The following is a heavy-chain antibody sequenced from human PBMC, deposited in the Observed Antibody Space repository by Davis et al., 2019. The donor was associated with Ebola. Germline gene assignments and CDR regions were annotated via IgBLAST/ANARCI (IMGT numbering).Heavy chain of an antibody. V-gene: IGHV4-34*01. Sequence: SETLSLTCAVYGGSFSGYYWSWIRQPPGKGLEWIGEINHSGSTNYNPSLKSRVTISVDTSKNQFSLKLSSATAADTAVYYCARRPPSRYFDYWGQGTLVTVSS. D-gene: IGHD6-13*01. CDR1: GGSFSGYY. CDR3: ARRPPSRYFDY. J-gene: IGHJ4*02. CDR2: INHSGST.